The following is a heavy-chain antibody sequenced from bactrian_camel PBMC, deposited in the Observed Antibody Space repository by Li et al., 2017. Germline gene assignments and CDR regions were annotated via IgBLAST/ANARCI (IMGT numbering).Heavy chain of an antibody. J-gene: IGHJ4*01. Sequence: QVQLVESGGGSAQAGGSLRLSCTATGYAVSNDCMGWYRQSPEKERERVASFERDGTTSYADSVKGRFNITEDSAKNAVYLQMDSLTPEDTAMYYCAAGSSRGVPFRERGYPYWGQGTQVTVS. CDR1: GYAVSNDC. CDR2: FERDGTT. CDR3: AAGSSRGVPFRERGYPY. V-gene: IGHV3S53*01. D-gene: IGHD5*01.